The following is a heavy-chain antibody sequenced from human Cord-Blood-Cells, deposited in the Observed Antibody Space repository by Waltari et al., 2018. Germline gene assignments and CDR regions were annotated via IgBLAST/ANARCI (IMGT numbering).Heavy chain of an antibody. CDR3: AREVVVAATPGGAFDI. V-gene: IGHV4-34*01. CDR1: GGSLSGYY. CDR2: INHSGST. Sequence: QVQLQQWGAGRFKPPETLATTCAFYGGSLSGYYVCGSGQPPGKGLEWIGEINHSGSTNYNPSLKSRVTLSVDTSKNQFSLKLSSVTAADTAVYYCAREVVVAATPGGAFDIWGQGTMVTVSS. D-gene: IGHD2-15*01. J-gene: IGHJ3*02.